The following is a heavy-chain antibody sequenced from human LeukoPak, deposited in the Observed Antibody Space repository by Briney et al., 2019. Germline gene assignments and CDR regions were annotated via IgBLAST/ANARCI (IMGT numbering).Heavy chain of an antibody. D-gene: IGHD3-3*01. CDR3: ATAGRRLFGVLIPLSFDY. J-gene: IGHJ4*02. V-gene: IGHV1-46*01. Sequence: ASVKVSCKASGYTFTGYYIHWVRQAPGQGLEWMGMIIPSDGFTTYAQKFRGRLTMTRDMSTSTVYMELSSLRSEDTALYYCATAGRRLFGVLIPLSFDYWGQGTLVTVSS. CDR2: IIPSDGFT. CDR1: GYTFTGYY.